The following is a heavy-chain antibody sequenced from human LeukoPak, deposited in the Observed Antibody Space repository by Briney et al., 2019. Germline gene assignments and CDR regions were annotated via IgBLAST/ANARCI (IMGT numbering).Heavy chain of an antibody. D-gene: IGHD6-19*01. CDR1: GYTLTELS. CDR2: FDPEDGET. Sequence: ASVKVSCKVSGYTLTELSMHWVRQAPGKGLEWMGGFDPEDGETIYAQKFQGRVTMTEDTSTDTAYMELSSLRPEDTAVYYCATPLYSSGWYKRHYWGQGTLVAVSS. CDR3: ATPLYSSGWYKRHY. V-gene: IGHV1-24*01. J-gene: IGHJ4*02.